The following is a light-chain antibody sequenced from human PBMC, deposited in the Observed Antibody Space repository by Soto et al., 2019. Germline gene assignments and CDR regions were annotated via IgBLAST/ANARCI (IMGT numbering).Light chain of an antibody. V-gene: IGKV3-20*01. CDR1: QSVISRS. Sequence: EIVLTQSPGTLSLSPGERATLSCRASQSVISRSLAWYQQIPGQAPTLLIYGASSRATGIPDRFSGSGSGTDFTLTISSMEPEYFAVYYCQQYGSSPVTFGQGTRLEIK. J-gene: IGKJ5*01. CDR3: QQYGSSPVT. CDR2: GAS.